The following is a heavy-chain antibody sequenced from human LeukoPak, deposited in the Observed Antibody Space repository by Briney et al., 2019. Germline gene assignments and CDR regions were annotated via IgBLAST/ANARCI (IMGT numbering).Heavy chain of an antibody. D-gene: IGHD3-9*01. V-gene: IGHV1-69*04. J-gene: IGHJ4*02. CDR1: GGTFSSYA. CDR3: ARAVLTGYYTPDFDY. CDR2: IIPTFGIA. Sequence: ASVKVSCKASGGTFSSYAISWVRQAPGQGLVWMGRIIPTFGIANYAQKFQGRVTITADKSTSTAYMELSSLRSEDTAVYYCARAVLTGYYTPDFDYWGQGTLVTVSS.